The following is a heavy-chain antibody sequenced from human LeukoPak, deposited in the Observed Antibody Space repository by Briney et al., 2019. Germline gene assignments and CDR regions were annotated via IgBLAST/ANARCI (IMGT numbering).Heavy chain of an antibody. CDR1: GGFVNNSRYY. CDR3: ARTGGYEQFDY. J-gene: IGHJ4*02. Sequence: KPSETLSLTCTVSGGFVNNSRYYWGWIRQTPGKGLEWIATIYYSGTTYYNPSLKSRATISVATSNTQFSLEVNSMTVADTGVYYCARTGGYEQFDYWGQGVLVTVSS. D-gene: IGHD5-12*01. CDR2: IYYSGTT. V-gene: IGHV4-39*01.